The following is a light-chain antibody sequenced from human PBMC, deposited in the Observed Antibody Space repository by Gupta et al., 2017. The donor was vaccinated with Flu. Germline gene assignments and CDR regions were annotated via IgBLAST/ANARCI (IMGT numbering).Light chain of an antibody. CDR1: QSVPNNY. V-gene: IGKV3-20*01. J-gene: IGKJ1*01. CDR3: QQYGDSTPWP. CDR2: GAS. Sequence: RAAPSCRASQSVPNNYVAWYRQKPGQVPRLLIYGASNRATGIPDRFSGSGSGTDFPLTINGLEPEDFAVYYCQQYGDSTPWPFGQGTKVEIK.